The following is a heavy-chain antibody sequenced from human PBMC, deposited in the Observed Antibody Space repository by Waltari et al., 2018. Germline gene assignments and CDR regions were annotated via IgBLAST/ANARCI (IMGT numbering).Heavy chain of an antibody. J-gene: IGHJ5*02. CDR1: GFTFSSYA. CDR3: AKDLRSRRWSVPGNWFDP. CDR2: ISGSGGST. Sequence: EVQLVESGGGLVQPGGSLRLSCAASGFTFSSYAMSWVRQAPGKGLEWVSAISGSGGSTYYADSVKGRFTISRDNSENTLYLQMNSLRAEDTAVYYCAKDLRSRRWSVPGNWFDPWGQGTLVTVSS. D-gene: IGHD6-13*01. V-gene: IGHV3-23*04.